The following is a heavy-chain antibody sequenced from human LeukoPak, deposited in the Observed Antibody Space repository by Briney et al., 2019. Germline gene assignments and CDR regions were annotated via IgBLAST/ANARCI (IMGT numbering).Heavy chain of an antibody. V-gene: IGHV1-18*01. CDR3: ARDRDVLLWFGELLSLYYYYYGMDV. Sequence: ASVQVSCKTSGYTFTSNGISWVRQATGQGLEWMGWISAYNGNTNYAQKLQGRVTMTTDTSTSTAYMELRSLRSDDTAVYYCARDRDVLLWFGELLSLYYYYYGMDVWGQGTTVTLSS. CDR2: ISAYNGNT. CDR1: GYTFTSNG. D-gene: IGHD3-10*01. J-gene: IGHJ6*02.